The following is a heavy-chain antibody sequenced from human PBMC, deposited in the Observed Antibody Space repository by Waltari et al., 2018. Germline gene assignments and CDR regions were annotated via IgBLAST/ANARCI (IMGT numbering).Heavy chain of an antibody. Sequence: EVQLVESGGGLVQPGGSLRLSCAASGFTFSSYSMNWVRQAAGKGLEWFSYISSSSSTIDYADSVKGRFTISRDNAKNALYLQMNSLRAEDTAVYYCARESVRITGTFDYWGQGTLVTVSS. CDR2: ISSSSSTI. CDR1: GFTFSSYS. CDR3: ARESVRITGTFDY. D-gene: IGHD1-7*01. V-gene: IGHV3-48*01. J-gene: IGHJ4*02.